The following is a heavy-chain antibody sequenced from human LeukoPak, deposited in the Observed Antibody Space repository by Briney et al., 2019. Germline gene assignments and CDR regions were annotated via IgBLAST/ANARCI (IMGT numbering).Heavy chain of an antibody. J-gene: IGHJ5*02. V-gene: IGHV4-59*01. Sequence: SETLSLTCTVSGGSISSYYWSWIRQPPGRGLEWIGYIYYSGITNYNPSLKSRVTISVDTSKNQFSLKLSSVTAADTALYYCARFIAAPNNWFDPWGQGTLVTVSS. D-gene: IGHD6-13*01. CDR3: ARFIAAPNNWFDP. CDR2: IYYSGIT. CDR1: GGSISSYY.